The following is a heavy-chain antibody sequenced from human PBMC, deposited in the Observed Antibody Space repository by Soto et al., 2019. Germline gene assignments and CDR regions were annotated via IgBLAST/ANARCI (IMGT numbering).Heavy chain of an antibody. CDR3: ATSSDWSPFLDY. D-gene: IGHD6-19*01. CDR1: RSTFTNFY. V-gene: IGHV1-2*02. J-gene: IGHJ4*02. Sequence: ASVKVSCKASRSTFTNFYLHWVRQAPGQRPEWMGWINNGGGTIYAQKFQGRLTMTRDTSITTAYMELSRLSSDDTAFYYCATSSDWSPFLDYWGQGTPVTVSS. CDR2: INNGGGT.